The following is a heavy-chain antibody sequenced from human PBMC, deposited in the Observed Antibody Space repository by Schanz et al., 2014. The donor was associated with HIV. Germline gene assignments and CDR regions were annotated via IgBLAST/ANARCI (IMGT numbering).Heavy chain of an antibody. Sequence: EVQLLESGGGLIQPGGSLRLSCTAFGFTFSTYAMTWVRQAPGKGLEWVSTVIGSGGITYYADSVKGRFTISRDNSKNTLYLQMSSLRVEDTAVYYCAKDPTAVWFGVNWFDPWGQGTLVTVSS. CDR3: AKDPTAVWFGVNWFDP. V-gene: IGHV3-23*01. CDR1: GFTFSTYA. CDR2: VIGSGGIT. D-gene: IGHD3-10*01. J-gene: IGHJ5*02.